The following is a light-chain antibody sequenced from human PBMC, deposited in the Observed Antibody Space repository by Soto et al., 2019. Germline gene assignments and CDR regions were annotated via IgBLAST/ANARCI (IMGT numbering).Light chain of an antibody. CDR3: QQYSSLPVT. CDR1: QDIRKS. J-gene: IGKJ5*01. CDR2: ETS. Sequence: DIQMTQSPSSLSISLGDRVTITCQASQDIRKSLNWYQQKPGKAPKLLIYETSHLETGVSSRFSGSGSGTEFTLTSSSLQAEDSATYYCQQYSSLPVTYGQGTRLQIK. V-gene: IGKV1-33*01.